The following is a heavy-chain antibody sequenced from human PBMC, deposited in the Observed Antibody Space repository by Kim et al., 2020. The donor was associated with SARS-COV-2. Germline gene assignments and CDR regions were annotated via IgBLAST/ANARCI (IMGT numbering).Heavy chain of an antibody. D-gene: IGHD3-3*01. CDR2: ISYDGSNK. CDR3: ARDDPTDPDFWGLPDY. CDR1: GFTFSSYA. Sequence: GGSLRLSCAASGFTFSSYAMHWVRQAPGKGLEWVAVISYDGSNKYYADSVKGRFTISRDNSKNTLYLQMNSLRAEDTAVYYCARDDPTDPDFWGLPDYWGQGTLVTVSS. J-gene: IGHJ4*02. V-gene: IGHV3-30-3*01.